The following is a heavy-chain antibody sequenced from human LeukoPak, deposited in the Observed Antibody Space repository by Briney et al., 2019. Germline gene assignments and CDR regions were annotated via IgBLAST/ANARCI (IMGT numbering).Heavy chain of an antibody. V-gene: IGHV1-8*01. D-gene: IGHD5-18*01. CDR1: GYTFTSYD. Sequence: GSVKVSCKASGYTFTSYDINWVRQATGQGLEWMGWMNPNSGNTGYAQKFPGRVTMTRNTSISTAYMELGSLRSEDTAVYYCARGRSNTAVGRYWGQGTLVTVSS. J-gene: IGHJ4*02. CDR2: MNPNSGNT. CDR3: ARGRSNTAVGRY.